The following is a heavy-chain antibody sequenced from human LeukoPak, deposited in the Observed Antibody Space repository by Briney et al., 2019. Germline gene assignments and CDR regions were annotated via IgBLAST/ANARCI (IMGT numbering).Heavy chain of an antibody. Sequence: SETLSLTCTVSDDSITIYYWSWIRQPPGKGLEWIGYIDHTGITNYNPSLNSRVTISRDTSKNHFSLELSSATAADTAVYYCAREVGATNDAFDIWGQGTMVTVSS. CDR2: IDHTGIT. J-gene: IGHJ3*02. CDR1: DDSITIYY. CDR3: AREVGATNDAFDI. V-gene: IGHV4-59*01. D-gene: IGHD1-26*01.